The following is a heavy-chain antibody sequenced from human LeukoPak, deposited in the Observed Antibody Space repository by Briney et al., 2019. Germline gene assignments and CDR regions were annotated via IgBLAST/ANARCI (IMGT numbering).Heavy chain of an antibody. CDR1: GYTFTSYY. CDR2: INPIGGST. D-gene: IGHD6-13*01. Sequence: ASVKVSCKASGYTFTSYYMHWVRQAPRQGLEWMGIINPIGGSTSYAQKFQGRVTMTRDMSTSTVYMELSSLRSEDTAVYYCARDITRAYSSSWSVWGQGTLVTVSS. CDR3: ARDITRAYSSSWSV. V-gene: IGHV1-46*01. J-gene: IGHJ4*02.